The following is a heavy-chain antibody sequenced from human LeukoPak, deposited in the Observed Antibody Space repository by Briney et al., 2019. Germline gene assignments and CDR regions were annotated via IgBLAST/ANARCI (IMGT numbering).Heavy chain of an antibody. V-gene: IGHV3-66*01. CDR3: AKASRYCSGGSCHQNWFDP. CDR1: GFTVSSNY. CDR2: LYSGGST. D-gene: IGHD2-15*01. Sequence: GGSLRLSCAASGFTVSSNYMSWVRQAPGKGLDWVSVLYSGGSTNYADSVKGRFTISRDNSKNTLYLQMNSLRAEDTAVYYCAKASRYCSGGSCHQNWFDPWGQGTLVTVSS. J-gene: IGHJ5*02.